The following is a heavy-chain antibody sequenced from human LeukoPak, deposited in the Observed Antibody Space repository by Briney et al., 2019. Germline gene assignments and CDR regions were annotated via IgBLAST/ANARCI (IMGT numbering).Heavy chain of an antibody. D-gene: IGHD3-9*01. J-gene: IGHJ4*02. V-gene: IGHV4-61*02. CDR3: ARDTYYDILTGHHYFDY. CDR2: IYTSGST. CDR1: GGSISSGSYY. Sequence: SQTLSLTCTVSGGSISSGSYYWSWIRQPAGKGLEWIGRIYTSGSTNYNPSLKSRVTISVDTSKNQFSLKLSSVTAADTAVCYCARDTYYDILTGHHYFDYWGQGTLVTVSS.